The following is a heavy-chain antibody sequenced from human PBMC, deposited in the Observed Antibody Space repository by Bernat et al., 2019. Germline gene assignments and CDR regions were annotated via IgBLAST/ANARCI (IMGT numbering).Heavy chain of an antibody. CDR1: GYTFTGYY. J-gene: IGHJ5*02. CDR2: INPNSGGT. D-gene: IGHD2-2*02. V-gene: IGHV1-2*02. CDR3: ARGAPDVVVPAAIPGWFDP. Sequence: QVQLVQSGAEVKKPGASVKVSCKASGYTFTGYYMHWVRQAPGQGLEWMGWINPNSGGTNYAQKFQGGVTMTRDTSISTAYMELSRLRSDDTAVYYCARGAPDVVVPAAIPGWFDPWGQGTLVTVSS.